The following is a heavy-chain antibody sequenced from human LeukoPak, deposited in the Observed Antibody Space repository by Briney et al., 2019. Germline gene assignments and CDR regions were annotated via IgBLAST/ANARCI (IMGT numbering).Heavy chain of an antibody. Sequence: SETLSLTCAVYGGSFSGYYWGWIRQPPGKGLEWIGSIYYSGSTYYNPSLKSRVTISVDTSKNQFSLKLSSVTAADTAVYYCARPSQYYYDSSGYYERGYYYGMDVWGQGTTVTVSS. CDR1: GGSFSGYY. V-gene: IGHV4-39*01. D-gene: IGHD3-22*01. J-gene: IGHJ6*02. CDR3: ARPSQYYYDSSGYYERGYYYGMDV. CDR2: IYYSGST.